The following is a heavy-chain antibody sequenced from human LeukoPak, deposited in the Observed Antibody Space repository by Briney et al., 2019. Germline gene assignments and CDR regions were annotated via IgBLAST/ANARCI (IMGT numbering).Heavy chain of an antibody. D-gene: IGHD6-13*01. J-gene: IGHJ4*02. CDR1: GYTFTSYY. CDR2: INPSGGST. CDR3: WIAAAGAVDY. V-gene: IGHV1-46*01. Sequence: ASVKVSCKASGYTFTSYYMHWVRQAPGQGLEWMGIINPSGGSTSYAQKFQGRVTMTRDTSTSTVYMELSSPRSEDTAVYYCWIAAAGAVDYWGQGTLVTVSS.